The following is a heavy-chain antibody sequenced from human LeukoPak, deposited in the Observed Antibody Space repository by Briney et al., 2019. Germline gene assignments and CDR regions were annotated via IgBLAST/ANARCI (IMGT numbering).Heavy chain of an antibody. CDR1: GGTFSSYA. J-gene: IGHJ5*02. V-gene: IGHV1-69*05. Sequence: ASVKVSCKASGGTFSSYAISWVRQAPGQGLEWMGGIIPIFGTANYAQKFQGRVTITTDESTSTAYMELSSLRSEDTAVYYCARGLGITMVRGSYRRFDPWGQGTLVTVSS. D-gene: IGHD3-10*01. CDR3: ARGLGITMVRGSYRRFDP. CDR2: IIPIFGTA.